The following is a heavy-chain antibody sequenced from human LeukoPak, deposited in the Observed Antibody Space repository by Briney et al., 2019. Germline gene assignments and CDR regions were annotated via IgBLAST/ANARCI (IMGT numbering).Heavy chain of an antibody. Sequence: GGSLRLSCAVSGFTFSDYYMSWIRQAPGKGLGWVSYISSSGTTIYYADSVKGRFTISRDNAKNSLYLQMNSLTAEDTAVYYCARAGGWAGPFNYWGQGTLVTVYS. CDR2: ISSSGTTI. D-gene: IGHD3/OR15-3a*01. J-gene: IGHJ4*02. CDR1: GFTFSDYY. CDR3: ARAGGWAGPFNY. V-gene: IGHV3-11*01.